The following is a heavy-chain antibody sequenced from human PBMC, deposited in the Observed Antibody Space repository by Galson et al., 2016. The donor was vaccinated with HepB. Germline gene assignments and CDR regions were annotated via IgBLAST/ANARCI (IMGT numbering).Heavy chain of an antibody. CDR3: AREFTIFGVVRGYFDC. D-gene: IGHD3-3*01. CDR1: GFTFSDYS. V-gene: IGHV3-11*06. Sequence: SLRLSCAASGFTFSDYSMTWIRQAPGKGLEWVSFITSTSSYTNYADSVKGRFTISRDNANNSLFLQMNSLRAEDTAVYYCAREFTIFGVVRGYFDCWGQGALVTVSS. CDR2: ITSTSSYT. J-gene: IGHJ4*02.